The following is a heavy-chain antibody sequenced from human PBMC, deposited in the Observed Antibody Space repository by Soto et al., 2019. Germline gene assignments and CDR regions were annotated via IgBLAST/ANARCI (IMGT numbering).Heavy chain of an antibody. Sequence: SETLSLTCTVSGDSVSSYKGSWIRQTPGKGLEWIGYIDNNGGTSYNPSLRSRVTMSVDTSTKQFSLRLNSVTAADTAVYYGVRQGFGALPGLVDVWGQGTTVTSP. J-gene: IGHJ6*02. CDR2: IDNNGGT. D-gene: IGHD3-10*01. CDR3: VRQGFGALPGLVDV. CDR1: GDSVSSYK. V-gene: IGHV4-59*08.